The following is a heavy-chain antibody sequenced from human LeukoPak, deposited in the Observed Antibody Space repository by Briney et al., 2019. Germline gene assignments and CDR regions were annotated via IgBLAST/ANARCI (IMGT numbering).Heavy chain of an antibody. CDR2: ISIGGSTT. J-gene: IGHJ4*02. Sequence: QPGESLILSCTASGFTLTTYAMSWVRQAPGKGLEGVSTISIGGSTTFYADSVKGRFTISRDSSKNTLYLQMNSLKAEDTAIYYCAKGFSGSYSIFDCWGQGTLVTVSS. D-gene: IGHD1-26*01. CDR3: AKGFSGSYSIFDC. CDR1: GFTLTTYA. V-gene: IGHV3-23*01.